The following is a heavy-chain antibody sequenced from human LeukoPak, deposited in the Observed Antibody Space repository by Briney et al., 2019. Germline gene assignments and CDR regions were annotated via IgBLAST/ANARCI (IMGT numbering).Heavy chain of an antibody. J-gene: IGHJ6*02. CDR3: ARPATKTYYYYGMDV. D-gene: IGHD5-12*01. CDR2: INPSGGST. CDR1: GYTFTSYY. V-gene: IGHV1-46*01. Sequence: ASVKVSCKASGYTFTSYYMHWVRQAPGQGLEWMGIINPSGGSTSCAQKFQGRVTMTRDTSTSTVYMELSSLRSEDTAVYYCARPATKTYYYYGMDVWGQGTTVTVSS.